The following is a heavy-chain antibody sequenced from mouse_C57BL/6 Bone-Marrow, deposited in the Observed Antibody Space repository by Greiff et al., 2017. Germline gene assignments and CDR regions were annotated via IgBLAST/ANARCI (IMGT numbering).Heavy chain of an antibody. CDR2: IYPSDSET. Sequence: QVQLQQPGAELVRPGSSVKLSCKASGYTFTSYWMDWVKQRPGQGLEWIGNIYPSDSETHYNQKFKDKATLTVDKSSSTAYMQLSSLTSEDSAVXYCARGGSSTWFAYWGQGTLVTVSA. J-gene: IGHJ3*01. CDR3: ARGGSSTWFAY. CDR1: GYTFTSYW. V-gene: IGHV1-61*01.